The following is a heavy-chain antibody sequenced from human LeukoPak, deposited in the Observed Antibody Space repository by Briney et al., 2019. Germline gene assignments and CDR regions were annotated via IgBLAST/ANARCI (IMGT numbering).Heavy chain of an antibody. D-gene: IGHD3-10*01. V-gene: IGHV4-39*01. Sequence: SETLSLTCTVSGGSIISSSFWWGWIRQPPGKGLEWIGSIYYSGVSYYNTSLKSRVTISVDTSKNQFSLNLNSVTAADTAVYYCARAGSGSYYKGFDYWGQGTLVTVSS. CDR1: GGSIISSSFW. CDR2: IYYSGVS. J-gene: IGHJ4*02. CDR3: ARAGSGSYYKGFDY.